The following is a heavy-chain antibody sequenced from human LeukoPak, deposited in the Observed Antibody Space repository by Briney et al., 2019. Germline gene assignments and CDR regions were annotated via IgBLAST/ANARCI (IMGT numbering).Heavy chain of an antibody. CDR3: ARFHSSSWYRALDYYYGMDV. CDR1: GGSISSYY. Sequence: SDTLSLTCTVSGGSISSYYWSWIRQPPGKGLEWIGYIYYSGSTNYNPSLKSRVTISVDTSKNQFSLKLSSVTAADTAVYYCARFHSSSWYRALDYYYGMDVWGQGTTVTVSS. CDR2: IYYSGST. V-gene: IGHV4-59*08. D-gene: IGHD6-13*01. J-gene: IGHJ6*02.